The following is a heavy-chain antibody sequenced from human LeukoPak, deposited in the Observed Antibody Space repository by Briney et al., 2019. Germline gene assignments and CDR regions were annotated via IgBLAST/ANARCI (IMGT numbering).Heavy chain of an antibody. CDR2: ISGSGGST. CDR1: GFTFSSYS. V-gene: IGHV3-23*01. J-gene: IGHJ4*02. Sequence: GGSLRLSCAASGFTFSSYSINWVRQAPGKGLEWVSAISGSGGSTYYADSVKGRFTISRDNSKNTLYLQMNSLRAEDTAVYYCAGTVTAITDYWGQGTLVTVSS. CDR3: AGTVTAITDY. D-gene: IGHD2-21*02.